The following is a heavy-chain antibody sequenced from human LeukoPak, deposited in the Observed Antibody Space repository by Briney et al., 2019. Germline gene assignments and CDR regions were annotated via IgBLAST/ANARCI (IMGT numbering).Heavy chain of an antibody. CDR2: IDPNSGGT. V-gene: IGHV1-2*02. CDR3: ARDPNYDILTAYYPY. Sequence: ASVKVSCKASGYTFTGYYMHWVRQAPGQGLEWMGWIDPNSGGTNYAQKFQGRVTMTRDTSINTAYMELSRLRSDDTAVYYCARDPNYDILTAYYPYWGQGTLVTVSS. J-gene: IGHJ4*02. D-gene: IGHD3-9*01. CDR1: GYTFTGYY.